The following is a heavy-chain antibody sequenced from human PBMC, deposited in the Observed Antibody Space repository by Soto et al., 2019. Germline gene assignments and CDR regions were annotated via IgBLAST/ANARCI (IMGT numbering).Heavy chain of an antibody. J-gene: IGHJ6*01. Sequence: FIDYDGSRIRKDQGKGLEWVSYISSSSSYTNYADSVKGRFTISRDNAKNSLYLQMNSMRAEDTSLYYCWAPTTGRDV. CDR1: FIDYD. CDR2: ISSSSSYT. V-gene: IGHV3-11*06. CDR3: WAPTTGRDV.